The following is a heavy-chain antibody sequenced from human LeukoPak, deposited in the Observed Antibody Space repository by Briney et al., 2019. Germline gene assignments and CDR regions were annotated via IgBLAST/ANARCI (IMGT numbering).Heavy chain of an antibody. CDR2: IIPIFGTA. D-gene: IGHD6-6*01. Sequence: SVKVSCKASGGTFSSYAISWVRQAPGQGLEWMGGIIPIFGTANYAQKFQGRVTITTDESTSTAYMELSSLRSEDTDVYYCARDIAARPDAFDIWGQGTMVTVSS. CDR1: GGTFSSYA. CDR3: ARDIAARPDAFDI. V-gene: IGHV1-69*05. J-gene: IGHJ3*02.